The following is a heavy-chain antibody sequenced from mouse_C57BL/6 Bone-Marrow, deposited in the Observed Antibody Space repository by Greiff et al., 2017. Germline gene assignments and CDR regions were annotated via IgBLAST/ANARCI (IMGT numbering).Heavy chain of an antibody. CDR2: IYPANGDT. V-gene: IGHV14-4*01. CDR1: GFNINDDY. Sequence: VQLQQPGAELVRPGASVKLSCTASGFNINDDYMHWVKQRPEQGLEWIGWIYPANGDTASAPKFQGKATITADTSSNTAYLQLSSLTSADTAVCYCTHHYYDMDYWGRGTSITVSS. J-gene: IGHJ4*01. CDR3: THHYYDMDY.